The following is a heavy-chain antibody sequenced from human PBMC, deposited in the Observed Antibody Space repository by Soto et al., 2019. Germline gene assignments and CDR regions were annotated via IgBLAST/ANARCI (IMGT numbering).Heavy chain of an antibody. CDR2: IYYSGST. J-gene: IGHJ5*02. CDR3: AREGFGNTNWFDP. Sequence: SETLSLTCTVSGGSVSSGSYYWSWIRQPPGKGLEWIGYIYYSGSTNYNPSLKSRVTISVDTSKNQFSLKLSSVTAADTAVYYCAREGFGNTNWFDPWRQGTLVTVSS. V-gene: IGHV4-61*01. CDR1: GGSVSSGSYY. D-gene: IGHD3-10*01.